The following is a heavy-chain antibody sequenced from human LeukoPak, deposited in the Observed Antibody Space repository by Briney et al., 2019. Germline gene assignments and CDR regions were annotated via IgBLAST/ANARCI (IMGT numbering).Heavy chain of an antibody. CDR2: ISAYNGNT. D-gene: IGHD3-10*01. CDR3: ARAYYSGSGSSYRGNWFDP. CDR1: GYTFTSYG. V-gene: IGHV1-18*01. J-gene: IGHJ5*02. Sequence: ASVKVSCKASGYTFTSYGISWVRQAPGQGLEWMGWISAYNGNTNYAQKFQGRVTMTRDTSTSTAYMELSSLRSEDTAVYYCARAYYSGSGSSYRGNWFDPWGQGTLVTVSS.